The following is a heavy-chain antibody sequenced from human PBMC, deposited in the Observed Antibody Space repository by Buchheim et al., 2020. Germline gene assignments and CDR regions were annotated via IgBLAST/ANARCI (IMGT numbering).Heavy chain of an antibody. CDR1: GGSISSSSYY. Sequence: QLQLQESGPGLVKPSETLSLTCTVSGGSISSSSYYWGWIRQPPGKGLEWIGSIYYSGSTYYNPSLKSRVTISVDTPKNQFSLKLSSVTAADTAVYYCARDGTAGGYYYYGMDVWGQGTT. D-gene: IGHD1-26*01. CDR3: ARDGTAGGYYYYGMDV. J-gene: IGHJ6*02. CDR2: IYYSGST. V-gene: IGHV4-39*07.